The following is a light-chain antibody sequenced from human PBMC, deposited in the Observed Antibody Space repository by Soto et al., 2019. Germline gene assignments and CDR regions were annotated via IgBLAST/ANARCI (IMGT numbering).Light chain of an antibody. CDR2: GAS. Sequence: EVVLTQSPGTLSLSPGERATLSCRASQSVSSNYLAWYQQKPGQAPRLLIYGASSRATGIPDRFSGSGSGTDFTLTVSRLEPEEFGTYYCQQFGSSPYAFGQGTRLAIK. CDR1: QSVSSNY. V-gene: IGKV3-20*01. J-gene: IGKJ2*01. CDR3: QQFGSSPYA.